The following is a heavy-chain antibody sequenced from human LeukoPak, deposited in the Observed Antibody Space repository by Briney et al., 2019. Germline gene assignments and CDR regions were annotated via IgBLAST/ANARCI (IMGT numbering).Heavy chain of an antibody. CDR3: AKGVDSSSWYGAFDI. V-gene: IGHV3-23*01. D-gene: IGHD6-13*01. Sequence: PGGSLRLSCAASGFTFSSYAMSWVCQAPGKGLEWVSAISGSGGSTYYADSVKGRFTISRDNSKNTLYLQMNSPRAEDTAVYYCAKGVDSSSWYGAFDIWGQGTMVTVSS. CDR2: ISGSGGST. J-gene: IGHJ3*02. CDR1: GFTFSSYA.